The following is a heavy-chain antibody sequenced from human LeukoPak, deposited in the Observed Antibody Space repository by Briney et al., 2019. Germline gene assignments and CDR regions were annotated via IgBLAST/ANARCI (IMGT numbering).Heavy chain of an antibody. CDR2: ISYDGSNK. CDR3: AKDGAINFDY. J-gene: IGHJ4*02. V-gene: IGHV3-30*18. CDR1: GFTFSSYG. D-gene: IGHD1-26*01. Sequence: GGSLRLSCAASGFTFSSYGMHWVRQAPGKGLEWVAVISYDGSNKYYADSVKGRFTISRDNSKNTLYLQMNSLRAEDTAAYYCAKDGAINFDYWGQGTLVTVSS.